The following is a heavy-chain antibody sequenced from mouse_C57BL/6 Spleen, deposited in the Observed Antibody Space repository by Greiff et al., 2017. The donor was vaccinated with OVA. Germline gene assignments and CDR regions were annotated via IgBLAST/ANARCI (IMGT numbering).Heavy chain of an antibody. CDR3: AREGITGYFDY. CDR2: IYPSDSET. J-gene: IGHJ2*01. Sequence: QVQLKQPGAELVRPGSSVKLSCKASGYTFTSYWMDWVKQRPGQGLEWIGNIYPSDSETHYNQKFKDKATLTVDKSSSTAYMQLSSLTSEDYAVYYCAREGITGYFDYWGQGTTLTVSS. CDR1: GYTFTSYW. D-gene: IGHD4-1*01. V-gene: IGHV1-61*01.